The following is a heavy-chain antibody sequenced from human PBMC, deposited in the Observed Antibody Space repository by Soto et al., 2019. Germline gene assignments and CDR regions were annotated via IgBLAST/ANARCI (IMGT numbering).Heavy chain of an antibody. CDR2: ISYDGTDK. Sequence: PGGSLRLSCAASGFAFSSYGIHWVRQAPGKGLEWVALISYDGTDKYYADSVKGRFTISRDNSKNTLYLQMSSLGPEDTAVYYCVKERYAQLWLKDYGMDVWGQGTMVTVSS. CDR3: VKERYAQLWLKDYGMDV. V-gene: IGHV3-30*18. CDR1: GFAFSSYG. J-gene: IGHJ6*02. D-gene: IGHD5-18*01.